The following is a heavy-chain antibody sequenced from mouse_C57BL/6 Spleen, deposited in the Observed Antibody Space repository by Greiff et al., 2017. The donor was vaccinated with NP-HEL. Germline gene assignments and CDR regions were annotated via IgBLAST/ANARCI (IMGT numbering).Heavy chain of an antibody. CDR3: ARRGNWDSYYFDY. D-gene: IGHD4-1*01. J-gene: IGHJ2*01. Sequence: QVQLQQSGAELVRPGSSVKLSCKASGYTFTSYWMDWVKQRPGQGLEWIGNIYPSDSETHYNQKFKDKATLTVDKSSSTAYMQLSSLTSEDSAVYYCARRGNWDSYYFDYWGQGTTLTVSS. CDR1: GYTFTSYW. CDR2: IYPSDSET. V-gene: IGHV1-61*01.